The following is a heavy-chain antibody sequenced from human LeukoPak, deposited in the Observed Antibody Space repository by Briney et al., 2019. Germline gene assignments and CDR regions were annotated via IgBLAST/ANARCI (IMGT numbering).Heavy chain of an antibody. CDR3: ARLQRSTSGFDHFDY. CDR1: GGSISSSNW. V-gene: IGHV4-4*02. Sequence: PSETLSLTCAVSGGSISSSNWWSWVRQPPGKGLEWIGEIYHSGSTNYNPPLKSRLTISVDTSKNQFSLKLRIVTAADTAVYYCARLQRSTSGFDHFDYWGQGTLVTVSS. CDR2: IYHSGST. J-gene: IGHJ4*02. D-gene: IGHD3-22*01.